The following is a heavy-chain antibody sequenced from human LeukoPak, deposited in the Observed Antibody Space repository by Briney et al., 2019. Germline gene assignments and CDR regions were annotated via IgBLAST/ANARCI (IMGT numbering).Heavy chain of an antibody. J-gene: IGHJ4*02. Sequence: SQTLSLTCTVSGGSISSGGYYWSWIRQHPGKGLKWIGYIYYSGSTYYNPSLKSRVTISVDTSKNQFSLKLSSVTAADTAVYYRARSVDTAMGLMYYFDYWGQGTLVTVSS. CDR1: GGSISSGGYY. CDR3: ARSVDTAMGLMYYFDY. CDR2: IYYSGST. D-gene: IGHD5-18*01. V-gene: IGHV4-31*03.